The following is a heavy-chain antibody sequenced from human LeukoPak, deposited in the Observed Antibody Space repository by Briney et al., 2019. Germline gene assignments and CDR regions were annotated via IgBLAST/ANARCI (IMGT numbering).Heavy chain of an antibody. Sequence: GGSLRLSCAASGFTFSSYAMSWVRQAPGKGLEWVSAISGSGGSTYYADSVKGRFTISRDNSKNTLYLQMNIQRAEDTALYYCAAQNFDWLLDRFDYWGQGTLVTVSS. CDR2: ISGSGGST. V-gene: IGHV3-23*01. D-gene: IGHD3-9*01. CDR1: GFTFSSYA. J-gene: IGHJ4*02. CDR3: AAQNFDWLLDRFDY.